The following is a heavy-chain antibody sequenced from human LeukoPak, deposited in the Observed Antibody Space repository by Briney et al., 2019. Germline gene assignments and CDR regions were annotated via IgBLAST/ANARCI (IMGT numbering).Heavy chain of an antibody. D-gene: IGHD2-2*01. CDR3: AREQSTGGHDY. V-gene: IGHV3-53*01. CDR1: GFTFSDYA. Sequence: PGGSLRLSCAASGFTFSDYAMHWVRQAPGKGLEWVSVIYSGGSTYYADSVKGRFTISRDNSKNTLYLQMNSLRAEDTAVYYCAREQSTGGHDYWGQGTLVTVSS. J-gene: IGHJ4*02. CDR2: IYSGGST.